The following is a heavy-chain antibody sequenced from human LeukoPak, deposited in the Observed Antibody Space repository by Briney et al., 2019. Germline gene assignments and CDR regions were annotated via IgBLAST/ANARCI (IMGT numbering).Heavy chain of an antibody. D-gene: IGHD3-22*01. V-gene: IGHV4-34*01. CDR1: SGSFSGYY. CDR2: INHSGST. CDR3: ARVRSSRSSGYSY. Sequence: SETLSLTCAVYSGSFSGYYWSWIRQPPGKGLEWIGEINHSGSTNYNPSLKSRVTISVDTSKNQFSLKLSSVTAADTAVYYCARVRSSRSSGYSYWGQGTLVTVSS. J-gene: IGHJ4*02.